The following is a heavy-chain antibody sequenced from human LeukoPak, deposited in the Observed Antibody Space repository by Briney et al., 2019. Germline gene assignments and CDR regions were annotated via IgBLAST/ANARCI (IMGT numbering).Heavy chain of an antibody. J-gene: IGHJ4*02. CDR1: GGSISSYY. CDR3: ARAAGGNSGIDY. Sequence: PSETLSLTXTVSGGSISSYYWSWIRQPPGKGLEWIGYIYYNGSTNYNPSLKSRVTISVDTSKNQFSLKLSSVTAADTAVYYCARAAGGNSGIDYWGQGTLVTVSS. D-gene: IGHD4-23*01. CDR2: IYYNGST. V-gene: IGHV4-59*01.